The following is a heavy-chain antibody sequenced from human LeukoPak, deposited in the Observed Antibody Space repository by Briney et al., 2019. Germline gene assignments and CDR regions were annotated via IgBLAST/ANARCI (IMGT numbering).Heavy chain of an antibody. D-gene: IGHD2-15*01. CDR3: ARGENFLSGPYQRAFDH. J-gene: IGHJ4*02. CDR1: GFTFSSYD. CDR2: IGSGGDT. Sequence: GGSLRLSCAASGFTFSSYDMHWVRQPTGEGLQWVSGIGSGGDTYYAGSVKGRFTISRENAKNSLYLQMNSLRAEDTALYYCARGENFLSGPYQRAFDHWGQGVLVTVSS. V-gene: IGHV3-13*04.